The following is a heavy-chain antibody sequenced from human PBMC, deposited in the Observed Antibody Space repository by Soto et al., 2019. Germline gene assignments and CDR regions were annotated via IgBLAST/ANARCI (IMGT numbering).Heavy chain of an antibody. CDR1: GFTFSSYA. CDR3: ARVEEGYYDFWSGYPDYYYYYGMDV. J-gene: IGHJ6*02. V-gene: IGHV3-30-3*01. Sequence: GGSLRLSCAASGFTFSSYAMHWVRQAPGKGLERVAVISYDGSNKYYADSVKGRFTISRDNSKNTLYLQMNSLRAEDTAVYYCARVEEGYYDFWSGYPDYYYYYGMDVWGQGTTVTVSS. D-gene: IGHD3-3*01. CDR2: ISYDGSNK.